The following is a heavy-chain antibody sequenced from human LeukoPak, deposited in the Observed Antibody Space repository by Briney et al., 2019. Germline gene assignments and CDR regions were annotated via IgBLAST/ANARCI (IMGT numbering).Heavy chain of an antibody. Sequence: ASVKVSCKVSGYTLTELSMHWVRQAPGKGLEWMGGFDPEDGETIYAQKFQGRVTFTADKSTSTAYMELSSLRSEDTAVYYCARESSIAARGLNYWGQGTLVTVSS. CDR2: FDPEDGET. D-gene: IGHD6-6*01. J-gene: IGHJ4*02. CDR3: ARESSIAARGLNY. V-gene: IGHV1-24*01. CDR1: GYTLTELS.